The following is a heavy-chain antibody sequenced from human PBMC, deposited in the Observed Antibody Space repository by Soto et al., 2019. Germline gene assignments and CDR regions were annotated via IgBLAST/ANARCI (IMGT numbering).Heavy chain of an antibody. CDR1: GYTFTSYA. V-gene: IGHV1-3*01. J-gene: IGHJ6*02. D-gene: IGHD6-19*01. CDR3: ASPYSSGWYGQDHHYYYYYGMDV. CDR2: INAGNGNT. Sequence: ASVKVSCKASGYTFTSYAMHWVRQAPGQRLEWMGWINAGNGNTKYSQKFRGRVTITRDTSASTAYMELSSLRSEDTAVYYCASPYSSGWYGQDHHYYYYYGMDVWGQGTTVTVSS.